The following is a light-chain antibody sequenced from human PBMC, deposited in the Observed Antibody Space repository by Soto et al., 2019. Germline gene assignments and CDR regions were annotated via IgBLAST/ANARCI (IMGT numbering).Light chain of an antibody. V-gene: IGKV3-20*01. CDR2: NTF. CDR3: QQYAISPQT. J-gene: IGKJ2*01. CDR1: QSVGNNY. Sequence: EIVLMQSPGTLSLSPGERATLSCRASQSVGNNYLAWFQQKPGQAPRLLIFNTFNRATGIPDRFSGSGSGTDFTLTISRLEPEDFAVYYCQQYAISPQTFGQGTKLEIK.